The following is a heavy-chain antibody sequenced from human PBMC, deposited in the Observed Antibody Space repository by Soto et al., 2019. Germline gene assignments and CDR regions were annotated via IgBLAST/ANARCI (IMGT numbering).Heavy chain of an antibody. Sequence: EVQLLESGGGLVQPGGSLRLSCAASGFTFSSYAMSWVRQAPGKGLEWVSAISGSGGSTYYADSVKGRFTISRDDSRNTLYLQMNSLRAEDTAVYYCARDHSGYYFDYWGQGTLVTVSS. CDR2: ISGSGGST. J-gene: IGHJ4*02. CDR3: ARDHSGYYFDY. D-gene: IGHD5-12*01. CDR1: GFTFSSYA. V-gene: IGHV3-23*01.